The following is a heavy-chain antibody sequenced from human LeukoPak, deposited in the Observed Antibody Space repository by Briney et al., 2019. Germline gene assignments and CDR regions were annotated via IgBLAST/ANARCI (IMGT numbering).Heavy chain of an antibody. Sequence: PGGSLRLSCSASGFTFSSYAMHWVRQAPGEGLEFVSAISSNGGGTYYADSVKGRFTISRDNSKNTLSLQMSSLRAEDTAVYYCVKGGGYKLDYWGQGTLVTVSS. CDR2: ISSNGGGT. V-gene: IGHV3-64D*06. D-gene: IGHD5-24*01. J-gene: IGHJ4*02. CDR1: GFTFSSYA. CDR3: VKGGGYKLDY.